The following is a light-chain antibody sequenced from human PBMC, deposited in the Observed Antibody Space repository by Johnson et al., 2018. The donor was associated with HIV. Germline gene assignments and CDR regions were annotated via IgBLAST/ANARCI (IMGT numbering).Light chain of an antibody. J-gene: IGLJ1*01. Sequence: QSLLTQPPSVSAAPGQKVTISCSGSSSNIGNNYVSWYQQLPGTAPKLLIYENNKRPSGIPDRFSGSKSGTSATLGITGLQTGDEADYYCGTWDNSLITGADFGTGTKVTFL. CDR3: GTWDNSLITGAD. CDR2: ENN. V-gene: IGLV1-51*02. CDR1: SSNIGNNY.